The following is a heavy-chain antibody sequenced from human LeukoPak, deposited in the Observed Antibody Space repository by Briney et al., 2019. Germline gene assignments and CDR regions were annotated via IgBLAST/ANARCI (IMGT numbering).Heavy chain of an antibody. J-gene: IGHJ4*02. V-gene: IGHV4-39*01. D-gene: IGHD2-21*01. CDR1: GGFMTSTSYY. CDR3: ARALSVVTSCFDY. Sequence: SETLSLTCTVFGGFMTSTSYYWGWIRQPPGKGLEWIGSVYYTGRPYYNPSLKSRVIISIDTSKNEFSLKLTSVTAADTAVYYCARALSVVTSCFDYWGQGTPVTVSS. CDR2: VYYTGRP.